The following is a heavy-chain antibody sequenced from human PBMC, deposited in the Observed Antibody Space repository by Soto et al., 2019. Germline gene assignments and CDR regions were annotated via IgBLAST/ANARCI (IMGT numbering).Heavy chain of an antibody. Sequence: ASVKVSCKASGYTFTSYGISWVRQAPGQGLEWMGWISAYNGNTNYAQKLQGRVTMTTDTSTSTAYMELRSLRSDDTAVYYCAREFQGMAAAQQIDYWGQGTLVTVSS. CDR3: AREFQGMAAAQQIDY. CDR1: GYTFTSYG. V-gene: IGHV1-18*01. CDR2: ISAYNGNT. J-gene: IGHJ4*02. D-gene: IGHD6-13*01.